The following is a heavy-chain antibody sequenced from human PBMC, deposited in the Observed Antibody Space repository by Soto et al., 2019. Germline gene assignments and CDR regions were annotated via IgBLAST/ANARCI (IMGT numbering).Heavy chain of an antibody. CDR2: INHSGST. CDR1: GASLSDNY. CDR3: ASDYSGYSADPEYYGVEV. J-gene: IGHJ6*02. D-gene: IGHD3-22*01. Sequence: PSETLSLTCAVYGASLSDNYCNWLRQPPGKGLEWIGEINHSGSTNYNPSLKSRVTISVDTSKNQFSLSLKSVTAADTAVYYYASDYSGYSADPEYYGVEVWGQGTTVTVSS. V-gene: IGHV4-34*01.